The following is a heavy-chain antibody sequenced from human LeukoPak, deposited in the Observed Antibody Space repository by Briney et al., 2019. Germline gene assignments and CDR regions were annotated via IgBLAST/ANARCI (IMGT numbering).Heavy chain of an antibody. CDR3: ARESGLDVDLDY. Sequence: GGSLRLSCAASGFTFTSHAMHWVRQAPGKGLEWVAGVWNDGRNKSYADSVRGRFSISRDNSKNTLYLQMTSLRAEDTALYYFARESGLDVDLDYWGQGTLVTVSS. V-gene: IGHV3-33*01. D-gene: IGHD5-12*01. CDR1: GFTFTSHA. J-gene: IGHJ4*02. CDR2: VWNDGRNK.